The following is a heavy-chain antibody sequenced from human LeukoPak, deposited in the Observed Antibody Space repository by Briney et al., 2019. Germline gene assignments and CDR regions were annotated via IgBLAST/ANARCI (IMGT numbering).Heavy chain of an antibody. Sequence: SVKVSCKASGGTFSSYAISWVRQAPGQGLEWMGRIIPILGIANYAQKFQGRVTMTEERSTDTAYMELRSLTSDDTAVYYCSTWSGSYYYYWGQGTLVTVSS. CDR2: IIPILGIA. CDR1: GGTFSSYA. CDR3: STWSGSYYYY. V-gene: IGHV1-69*04. J-gene: IGHJ4*02. D-gene: IGHD1-26*01.